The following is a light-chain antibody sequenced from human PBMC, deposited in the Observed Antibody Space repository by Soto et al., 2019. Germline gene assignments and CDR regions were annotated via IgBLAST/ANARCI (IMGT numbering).Light chain of an antibody. CDR3: QQSYSGTWT. V-gene: IGKV1-39*01. CDR1: QKIEDY. J-gene: IGKJ1*01. CDR2: GAS. Sequence: DIEMTQSPSSLSAFVGDRVTITCRASQKIEDYLNWYQQKPGNAPKVLIYGASNLQSGVPSRFSGSGSGTDFTLTISSLQLEDSATYFCQQSYSGTWTFGQGTKVEIK.